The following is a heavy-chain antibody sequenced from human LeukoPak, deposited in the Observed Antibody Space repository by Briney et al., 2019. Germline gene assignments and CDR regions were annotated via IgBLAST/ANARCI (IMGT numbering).Heavy chain of an antibody. D-gene: IGHD6-19*01. J-gene: IGHJ4*02. Sequence: SETLSLTCAVSGGSISSSNWWSWVPQPPGKGLEWIGEIYHSGSTNYNPSLKSRVTISVDKSKNQFSLKLSSVTAADTAVYYCARDLMDSSGWQVFDYWGQGTLVTVSS. CDR2: IYHSGST. V-gene: IGHV4-4*02. CDR3: ARDLMDSSGWQVFDY. CDR1: GGSISSSNW.